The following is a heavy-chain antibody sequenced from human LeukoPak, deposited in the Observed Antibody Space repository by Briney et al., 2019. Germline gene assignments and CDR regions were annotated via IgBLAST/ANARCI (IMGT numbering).Heavy chain of an antibody. V-gene: IGHV3-30*04. CDR3: AKDGNPH. J-gene: IGHJ4*02. CDR1: GFTFSSYA. CDR2: ISYDGSNK. Sequence: GGSLRLSCAASGFTFSSYAMHWVRQAPGKGLEWVAVISYDGSNKYYADSVKGRFTISRDNSKNTLYLQMNSLRAEDTAVYYCAKDGNPHWGQGTLVTVSS. D-gene: IGHD4-23*01.